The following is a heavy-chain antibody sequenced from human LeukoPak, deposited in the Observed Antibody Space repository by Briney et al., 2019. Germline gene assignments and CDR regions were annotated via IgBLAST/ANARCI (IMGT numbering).Heavy chain of an antibody. Sequence: GASVKVSCKASGYTFTSYGISWVRQAPGQGLEWMGWVSAYNGNTNYAQKLQGRVTMTTDTSTSTAYMELRSLRSDDTAVYYCARLLQYYYDSSGYYWGHWFDPWGQGTLVTVSS. CDR2: VSAYNGNT. V-gene: IGHV1-18*01. CDR1: GYTFTSYG. D-gene: IGHD3-22*01. CDR3: ARLLQYYYDSSGYYWGHWFDP. J-gene: IGHJ5*02.